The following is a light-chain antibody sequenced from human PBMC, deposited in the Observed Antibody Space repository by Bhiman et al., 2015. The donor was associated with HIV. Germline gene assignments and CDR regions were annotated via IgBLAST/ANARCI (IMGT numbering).Light chain of an antibody. CDR3: ASWDDTLHCPV. V-gene: IGLV1-44*01. CDR2: RDD. J-gene: IGLJ2*01. CDR1: SSNIENDY. Sequence: QSALTQPASVSGSPGQSITISCSGSSSNIENDYVSWYQQSPGTAPKLLIYRDDQRFSGVPDRFSGSKSGTSASLAITGLQADDEAAYYCASWDDTLHCPVFGGGTNLTV.